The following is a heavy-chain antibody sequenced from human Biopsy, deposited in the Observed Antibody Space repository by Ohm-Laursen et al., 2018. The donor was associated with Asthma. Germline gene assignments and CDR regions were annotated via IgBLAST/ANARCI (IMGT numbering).Heavy chain of an antibody. CDR3: ARQKLAAAEGPFDL. Sequence: SDTLSLTCAISGGSFTHYFWMWIRQPPGKGLEWIGEINYRGDTNYNPSLESRVSISVDTSTYHFSLKVTSVTAADTAVYYCARQKLAAAEGPFDLWGQGTMVTVSS. D-gene: IGHD6-13*01. J-gene: IGHJ3*01. CDR1: GGSFTHYF. CDR2: INYRGDT. V-gene: IGHV4-34*01.